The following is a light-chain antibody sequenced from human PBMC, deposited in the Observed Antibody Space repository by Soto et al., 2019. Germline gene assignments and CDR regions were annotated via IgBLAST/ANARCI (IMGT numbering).Light chain of an antibody. V-gene: IGLV1-44*01. J-gene: IGLJ2*01. Sequence: QSVLTQPPSASRTPGQRVTISCSGSSSNIGGNTVNWYQQLPGTAPKLLIYSNNQRPSGVPDRFSGSKSGTSASLAISGLQSEDEGDYYCAAWDDSLNGLFGGGTKLTVL. CDR1: SSNIGGNT. CDR3: AAWDDSLNGL. CDR2: SNN.